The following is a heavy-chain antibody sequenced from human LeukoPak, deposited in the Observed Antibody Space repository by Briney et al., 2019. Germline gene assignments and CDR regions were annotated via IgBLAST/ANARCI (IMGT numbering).Heavy chain of an antibody. CDR3: ERPKSAGYYYGMDV. CDR1: GGPISSYY. V-gene: IGHV4-59*08. CDR2: IYYSGST. Sequence: PSETLSLTCTVSGGPISSYYWSWIRQPPGKGLEWIGDIYYSGSTNYNPSLKSRVPISVATSKYQFSLTLSSVTAADAAVYYCERPKSAGYYYGMDVWGQGTRVMVS. J-gene: IGHJ6*02.